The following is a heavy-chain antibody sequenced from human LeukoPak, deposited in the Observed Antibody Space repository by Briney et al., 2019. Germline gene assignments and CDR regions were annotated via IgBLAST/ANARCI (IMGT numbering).Heavy chain of an antibody. CDR3: ARDTYDFWSGYYHYYYYGMDV. D-gene: IGHD3-3*01. CDR2: INPNSGGT. J-gene: IGHJ6*02. V-gene: IGHV1-2*02. CDR1: GNTLTGYY. Sequence: ASMKVSCKASGNTLTGYYMHWVRQAPGQGLEWMGWINPNSGGTNYAQKFQGRVTMTRDTSISTAYMELSRLRSDDTAVYYCARDTYDFWSGYYHYYYYGMDVWGQGTTVTVSS.